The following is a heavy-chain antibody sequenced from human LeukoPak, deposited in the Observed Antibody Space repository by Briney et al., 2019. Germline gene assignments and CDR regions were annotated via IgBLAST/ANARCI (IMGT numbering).Heavy chain of an antibody. V-gene: IGHV1-69*01. D-gene: IGHD6-13*01. CDR2: IIPIFGTA. CDR1: GGTFSSYA. Sequence: GASVKVSCKXSGGTFSSYAISWVRQAPGQGLEWMGGIIPIFGTANYAQKFQGRVTITADESTSTAYMELSSLRSEDTAVYYCARGRSIAAAGTAWGQGTMVTVSS. CDR3: ARGRSIAAAGTA. J-gene: IGHJ3*01.